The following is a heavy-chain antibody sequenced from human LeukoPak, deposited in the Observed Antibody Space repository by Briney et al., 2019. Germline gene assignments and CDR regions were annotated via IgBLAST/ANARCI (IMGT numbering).Heavy chain of an antibody. J-gene: IGHJ4*02. CDR1: GFTFSGYP. V-gene: IGHV3-33*01. CDR2: IWYDGSNK. Sequence: GKSLRLSCAASGFTFSGYPIHWVRQAPGKGLEWVAVIWYDGSNKYYADSVKGRFTISRDNSKNTLYLQMNSLRAEDTAVYYCARRIAAAAAPYYLDYWGQGTLVTVSS. D-gene: IGHD6-13*01. CDR3: ARRIAAAAAPYYLDY.